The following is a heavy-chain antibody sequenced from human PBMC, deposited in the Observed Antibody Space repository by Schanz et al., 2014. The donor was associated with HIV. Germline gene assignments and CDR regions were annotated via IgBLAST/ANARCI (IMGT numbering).Heavy chain of an antibody. Sequence: VQLLESGGDLVQPGRSLRLSCAASGFTFSSYGMHWVRQAPGKGLEWVAVIWYDGSNKYYADSVKGRFTISRDNSKNTLYVQMNSLRAEDTAVYYCASTVYPYSSSSDYYYGMDVWGQGTTVTVSS. J-gene: IGHJ6*02. CDR3: ASTVYPYSSSSDYYYGMDV. CDR1: GFTFSSYG. D-gene: IGHD6-6*01. CDR2: IWYDGSNK. V-gene: IGHV3-33*01.